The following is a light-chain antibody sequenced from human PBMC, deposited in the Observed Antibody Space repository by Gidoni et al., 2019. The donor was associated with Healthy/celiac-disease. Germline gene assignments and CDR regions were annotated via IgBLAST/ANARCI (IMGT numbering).Light chain of an antibody. Sequence: SSELTQDPAVSVALGQTVRITCQGDSLRSYYASWYQQKPGQAPVLVIYGKNNRPSGIPDRFSGSSSGNTASLPITGAQAEDEADYYCNSRDSSGNHLGVVFGGGTKLTVL. CDR2: GKN. V-gene: IGLV3-19*01. CDR1: SLRSYY. J-gene: IGLJ2*01. CDR3: NSRDSSGNHLGVV.